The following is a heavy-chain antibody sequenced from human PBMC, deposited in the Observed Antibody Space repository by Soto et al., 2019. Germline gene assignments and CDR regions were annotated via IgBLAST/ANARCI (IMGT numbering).Heavy chain of an antibody. CDR1: GGSISSYY. Sequence: SETLSLTCTVSGGSISSYYWSWIRQPPGKGLEWIGYIYYSGSANYNPSLKSRVTISVDTPKNQFSLKLSSVTAADTAVYYCARQSLDNWFDPWGQGTLVTVSS. J-gene: IGHJ5*02. CDR3: ARQSLDNWFDP. V-gene: IGHV4-59*08. CDR2: IYYSGSA.